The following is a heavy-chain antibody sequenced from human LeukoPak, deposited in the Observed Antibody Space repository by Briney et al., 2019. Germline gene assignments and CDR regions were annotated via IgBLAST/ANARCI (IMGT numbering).Heavy chain of an antibody. J-gene: IGHJ3*02. CDR1: GFSLSSYA. CDR3: AKDRAAAGMGDAFDI. CDR2: ISGSGGST. D-gene: IGHD6-13*01. V-gene: IGHV3-23*01. Sequence: GGSLRLSCAASGFSLSSYAMSWVRQAPGKGLEWVSGISGSGGSTYYADSVKGRFTISRDNSKNTLYLQMNSLRAEDTAVYYCAKDRAAAGMGDAFDIWGQGTMVTVSS.